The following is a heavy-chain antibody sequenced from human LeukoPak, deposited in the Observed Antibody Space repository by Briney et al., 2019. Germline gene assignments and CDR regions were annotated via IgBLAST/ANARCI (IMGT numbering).Heavy chain of an antibody. CDR1: GYTFTGYY. Sequence: ASVKVSCKASGYTFTGYYMHWVRQAPGQGLEWMGWINPNSGGTNYAQKIQGRVTMTRDTSISTAYMELSRLRSDDTAVYYCARAGDYCSSTSCHSPLDYWGQGTLVTVSS. D-gene: IGHD2-2*01. CDR2: INPNSGGT. CDR3: ARAGDYCSSTSCHSPLDY. V-gene: IGHV1-2*02. J-gene: IGHJ4*02.